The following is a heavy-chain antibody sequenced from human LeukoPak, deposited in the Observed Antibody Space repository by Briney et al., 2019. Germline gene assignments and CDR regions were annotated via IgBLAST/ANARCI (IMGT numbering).Heavy chain of an antibody. CDR1: GYTFTSYA. J-gene: IGHJ4*02. V-gene: IGHV1-3*01. D-gene: IGHD3-9*01. CDR2: INAGNGNT. CDR3: ARGYDILTGYYPGFDY. Sequence: ASVKVSCKASGYTFTSYAMHWVRQAPGQRLEWMGWINAGNGNTKYSQKFQGRVTITRGTSASTAYMELSSLRSEDTAVYYCARGYDILTGYYPGFDYWGQGTLVTVSS.